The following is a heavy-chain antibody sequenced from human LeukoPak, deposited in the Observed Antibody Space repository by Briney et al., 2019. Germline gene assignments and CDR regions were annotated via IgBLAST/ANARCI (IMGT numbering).Heavy chain of an antibody. D-gene: IGHD6-13*01. J-gene: IGHJ4*02. CDR2: ISSGGSTI. CDR3: AGRAAAGRCFDY. Sequence: PGGSLRLSCAVSGFTFSDYYMSWIRQAPGKGLEWVSYISSGGSTISHADSVKGRFTISRDNAENSLYLQMNSLRAEDTAVYYCAGRAAAGRCFDYWGQGTLVAVSS. CDR1: GFTFSDYY. V-gene: IGHV3-11*01.